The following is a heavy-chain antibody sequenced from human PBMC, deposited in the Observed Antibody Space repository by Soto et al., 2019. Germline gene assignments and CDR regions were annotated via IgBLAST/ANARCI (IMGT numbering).Heavy chain of an antibody. J-gene: IGHJ4*02. D-gene: IGHD2-8*01. CDR2: ARNRVSGYTT. CDR1: GYIFSDHY. CDR3: ARLMGTSFDL. V-gene: IGHV3-72*01. Sequence: EVQLVESWGGLVQPGGSLRLSCAASGYIFSDHYIDWVRQAPGKGLEWVGRARNRVSGYTTAHAASVEGRFAISRDDSKNSVYLQMSSLKVDDTAVYFCARLMGTSFDLWGQGTLVTVSS.